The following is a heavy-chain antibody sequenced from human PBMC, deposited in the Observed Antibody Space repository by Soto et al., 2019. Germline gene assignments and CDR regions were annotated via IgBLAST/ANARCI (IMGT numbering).Heavy chain of an antibody. Sequence: QVQLVESGGGVVQPGRSLRLSCAASGFTFSSYGMHWVRQAPGKGLEWVAVISYDGSNKYYADSVKGRFTISRDNSKKTLYVQMNSLRAEDTAVYYCGKEDMVRGVIISYYYYGMDVWGQGTTVTVSS. CDR2: ISYDGSNK. J-gene: IGHJ6*02. D-gene: IGHD3-10*01. CDR1: GFTFSSYG. V-gene: IGHV3-30*18. CDR3: GKEDMVRGVIISYYYYGMDV.